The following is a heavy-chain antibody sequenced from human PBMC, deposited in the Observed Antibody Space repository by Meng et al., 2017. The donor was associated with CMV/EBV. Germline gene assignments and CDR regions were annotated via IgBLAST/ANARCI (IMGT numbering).Heavy chain of an antibody. J-gene: IGHJ2*01. CDR2: IIPIFGTA. Sequence: VQRVQAGAEGRRPGSSGKVSCKASGGTSSSYAISWVRQAPGQGLEWMGGIIPIFGTANYAQKFQGRVTITADESTSTAYMELSSLRSEDTAVYYCASVTGIGWWYFDLWGRGTLVTVSS. V-gene: IGHV1-69*12. D-gene: IGHD1-20*01. CDR1: GGTSSSYA. CDR3: ASVTGIGWWYFDL.